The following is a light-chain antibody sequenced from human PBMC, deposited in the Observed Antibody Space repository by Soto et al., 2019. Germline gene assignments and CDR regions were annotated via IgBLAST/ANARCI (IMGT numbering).Light chain of an antibody. V-gene: IGKV3-15*01. J-gene: IGKJ1*01. CDR3: HQYNNWPRT. Sequence: EIVMTQSTATLSVSPGERATLSCRASQSVGNNLAWYQQKPGQAPRLLIYGASSRASGIPTRFSGSGSGTEFTLSISSLQSEDFAVYYCHQYNNWPRTFGQGTKVEIK. CDR2: GAS. CDR1: QSVGNN.